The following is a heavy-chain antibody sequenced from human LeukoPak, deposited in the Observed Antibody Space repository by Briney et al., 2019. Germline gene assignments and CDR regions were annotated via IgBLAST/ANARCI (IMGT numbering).Heavy chain of an antibody. J-gene: IGHJ3*02. Sequence: SETLSLTCTVSGGSISSYYWSWIRQPPGKGLEWIGYIYYSGSSGSTSYNPSLKSRVTISVDTSKNQFSLDLSSVTAADTAVYYCARITDRTIFGEIMHGFDIWGQGTPVTVSS. D-gene: IGHD3-3*01. CDR2: IYYSGSSGST. CDR1: GGSISSYY. V-gene: IGHV4-59*08. CDR3: ARITDRTIFGEIMHGFDI.